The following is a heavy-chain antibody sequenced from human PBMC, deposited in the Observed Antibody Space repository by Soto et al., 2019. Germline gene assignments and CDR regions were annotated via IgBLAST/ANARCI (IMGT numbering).Heavy chain of an antibody. D-gene: IGHD5-12*01. J-gene: IGHJ6*02. CDR3: AKSLLSDYELETYYYYGMDV. CDR2: ISYDGSNK. Sequence: GGSLRLSCAASGFTFSSYGMHWVRQAPGKGLEWVAVISYDGSNKYYADSVKGRFTISRDNSKNTLYLQMNSLRAEDTAVYYCAKSLLSDYELETYYYYGMDVWGQGTTVTVSS. CDR1: GFTFSSYG. V-gene: IGHV3-30*18.